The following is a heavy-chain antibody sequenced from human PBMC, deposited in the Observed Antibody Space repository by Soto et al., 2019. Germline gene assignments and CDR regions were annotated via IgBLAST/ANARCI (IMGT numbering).Heavy chain of an antibody. CDR1: GYSFTSYW. V-gene: IGHV5-51*01. D-gene: IGHD6-13*01. Sequence: GESLKISCKGSGYSFTSYWIGWVRQMPGKGLEWMGIIYPGDSDTRYSPSFQGQVTISAGKSISTAYLQWSSLKASDTAMYYCARSTEYSSSWYVWRNAFDFWGQGTMVTVAS. CDR2: IYPGDSDT. CDR3: ARSTEYSSSWYVWRNAFDF. J-gene: IGHJ3*01.